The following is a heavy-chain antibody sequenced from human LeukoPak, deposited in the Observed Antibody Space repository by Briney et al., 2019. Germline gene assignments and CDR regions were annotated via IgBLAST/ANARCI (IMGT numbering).Heavy chain of an antibody. CDR1: GFIFSSYE. Sequence: GGSLRLSCAASGFIFSSYEMSWVRQAPGKGLVWVSRINSDGINTSYAVSVKGRFTISRDNAKNTLNLQMNSLRAEDTAVYYCARDLGQYYDTSDNWFDPWGQGTLVTVSS. CDR2: INSDGINT. D-gene: IGHD3-22*01. V-gene: IGHV3-74*01. CDR3: ARDLGQYYDTSDNWFDP. J-gene: IGHJ5*02.